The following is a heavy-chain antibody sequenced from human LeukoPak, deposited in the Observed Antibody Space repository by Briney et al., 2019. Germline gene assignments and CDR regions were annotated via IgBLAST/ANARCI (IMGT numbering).Heavy chain of an antibody. V-gene: IGHV3-48*02. Sequence: GGSLRLSCAASGFTFSSYSMNWVRQAPGKGREWVSYITADSGTTYYADSVKGRFTISRDNAKNSLYLQMNSLRDEDTAVYYCASRDYFDYWGQGTLVTVSS. J-gene: IGHJ4*02. CDR2: ITADSGTT. CDR3: ASRDYFDY. CDR1: GFTFSSYS.